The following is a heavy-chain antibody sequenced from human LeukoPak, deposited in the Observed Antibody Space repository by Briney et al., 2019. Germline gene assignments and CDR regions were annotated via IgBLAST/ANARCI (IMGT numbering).Heavy chain of an antibody. V-gene: IGHV3-48*04. D-gene: IGHD6-19*01. CDR2: ISGSGTTK. CDR1: GFTFSTYS. CDR3: AREGAVAGQSSPFDY. Sequence: GGSLRLSCAASGFTFSTYSMNWVRQAPGKGLEWVSYISGSGTTKYYGDSVKGRFTISRDNAKNSLYLQMNSLRAEDTAVYYCAREGAVAGQSSPFDYWGQGTLVTVSS. J-gene: IGHJ4*02.